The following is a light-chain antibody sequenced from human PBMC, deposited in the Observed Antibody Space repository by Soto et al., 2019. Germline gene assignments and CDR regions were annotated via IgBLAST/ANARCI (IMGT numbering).Light chain of an antibody. V-gene: IGLV2-18*01. CDR2: EVN. CDR3: SLYISGSTYV. CDR1: SSDLGSYNR. Sequence: QSVLTQPPSVSGSPGQSVTISCTGTSSDLGSYNRVSWYQQPPGTAPKLMIYEVNSRPSGVPDRFSGSKSGSTASLTISGLQAEDEADYYCSLYISGSTYVFGTGTQLTVL. J-gene: IGLJ1*01.